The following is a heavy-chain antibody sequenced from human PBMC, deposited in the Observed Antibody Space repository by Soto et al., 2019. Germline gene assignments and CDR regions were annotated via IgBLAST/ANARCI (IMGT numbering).Heavy chain of an antibody. J-gene: IGHJ4*02. CDR1: GFTFRGDA. D-gene: IGHD1-1*01. V-gene: IGHV3-23*01. CDR2: ISGSGEMT. CDR3: ARSEMTYNWND. Sequence: EVQLLESGGDLVQPGGSLRLACAASGFTFRGDAMSWVRQAPGTGLEWVSSISGSGEMTHYAESVKGRFTISRDNSKNTLYLQMESLRAEDTALYYCARSEMTYNWNDWGQGTLVTVSS.